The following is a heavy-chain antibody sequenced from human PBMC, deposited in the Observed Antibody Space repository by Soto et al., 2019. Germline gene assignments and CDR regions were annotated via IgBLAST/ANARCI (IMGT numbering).Heavy chain of an antibody. CDR1: VFSFSEYS. V-gene: IGHV3-23*01. CDR2: ISATGESR. CDR3: ASSWGDSGRQSAFAM. Sequence: DVQLLESGGGLVQPGGGSLRLSCESAVFSFSEYSMCWGRQSPGKGLEWVSGISATGESRHYAQAVRGRFAISRDNSRSTLYLQMNSLSGEDTDVCSCASSWGDSGRQSAFAMWGLGTMVTVSS. J-gene: IGHJ3*02. D-gene: IGHD7-27*01.